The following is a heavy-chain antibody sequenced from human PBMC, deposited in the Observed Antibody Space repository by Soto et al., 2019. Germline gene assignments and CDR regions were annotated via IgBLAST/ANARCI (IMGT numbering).Heavy chain of an antibody. J-gene: IGHJ3*02. CDR2: ISSSGNTI. CDR1: GFPFSDYY. D-gene: IGHD2-2*01. V-gene: IGHV3-11*01. CDR3: ARDLGYCSSTSCYVAAFDI. Sequence: PGGSLRLSCAFSGFPFSDYYMSWIRQAPGKGLECVSYISSSGNTIYYVDSVKGRFTISRDNAKNSLYLQMNSLRAEDTAVYYCARDLGYCSSTSCYVAAFDIWGQGTMVTVSS.